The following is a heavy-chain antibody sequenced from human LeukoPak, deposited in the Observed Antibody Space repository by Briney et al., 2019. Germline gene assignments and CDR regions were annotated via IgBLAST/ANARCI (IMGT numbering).Heavy chain of an antibody. J-gene: IGHJ4*02. Sequence: PGGSLRLSCAASGFTFSSYAMSWVRQAPGKGLEWVSAISGSGGGTYYADSVKGRFTISRDNSKNTLYLQMNSLRAEDTAVYYCAKDDCSSTSCPSDYWGQGTLVTVSS. CDR3: AKDDCSSTSCPSDY. V-gene: IGHV3-23*01. CDR2: ISGSGGGT. D-gene: IGHD2-2*01. CDR1: GFTFSSYA.